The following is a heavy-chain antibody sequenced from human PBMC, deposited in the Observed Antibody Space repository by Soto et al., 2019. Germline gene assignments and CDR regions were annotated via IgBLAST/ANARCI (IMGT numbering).Heavy chain of an antibody. CDR2: ISSSGSTI. D-gene: IGHD1-1*01. V-gene: IGHV3-11*01. Sequence: LRVSWGAAGGTSGDYGMSRILQAPGKGLEWVSYISSSGSTIYYADSVKGRFTISRDNAKNSLYLQMNSLRAEDTAVYYCAKELDRGAFDIRGQGTMVTVS. CDR3: AKELDRGAFDI. CDR1: GGTSGDYG. J-gene: IGHJ3*02.